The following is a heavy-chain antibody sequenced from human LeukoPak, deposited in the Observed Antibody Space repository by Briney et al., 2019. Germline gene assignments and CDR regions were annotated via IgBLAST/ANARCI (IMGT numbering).Heavy chain of an antibody. Sequence: SVKVSCKASGGTFSSYAISWVRQAPGQGLEWMGGIIPIFGTANYAQKFQGRVTITADESTSTAYMELSSLRSEDTAVYYCARVLLPLYGMDVWGQGTTVTVSS. V-gene: IGHV1-69*13. J-gene: IGHJ6*02. CDR2: IIPIFGTA. CDR1: GGTFSSYA. D-gene: IGHD3-22*01. CDR3: ARVLLPLYGMDV.